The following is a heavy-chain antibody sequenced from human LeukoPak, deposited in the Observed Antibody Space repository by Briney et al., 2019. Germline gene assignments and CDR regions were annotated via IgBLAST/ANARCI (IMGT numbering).Heavy chain of an antibody. J-gene: IGHJ6*02. V-gene: IGHV3-21*01. CDR1: GFTFSSYA. D-gene: IGHD3-10*01. CDR2: ISSSSSYI. Sequence: KPGGSLRLSCAASGFTFSSYAMSWVRQAPGKGLEWVSSISSSSSYIYYADSVKGRFTISRDNAKNSLYLQMNSLRAEDTAVYYCARDLVYLNYGSGSYYWTDYGMDVWGQGTTVTVSS. CDR3: ARDLVYLNYGSGSYYWTDYGMDV.